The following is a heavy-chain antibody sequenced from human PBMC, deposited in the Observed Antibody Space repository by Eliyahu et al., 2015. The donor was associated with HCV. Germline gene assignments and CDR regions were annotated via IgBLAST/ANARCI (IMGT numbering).Heavy chain of an antibody. CDR1: GFTVSXNY. Sequence: EVQLVESGGGLIQPGGSLRLSCAASGFTVSXNYMSWVRQAPGKGXEWVSVIYSGGSTYYADSVKGRFTISRDNSKNTLYLQMNSLRAEDTAVYYCARWPYYYGSGRPQYYYYYGMDVWGQGTTVTVSS. J-gene: IGHJ6*02. V-gene: IGHV3-53*01. D-gene: IGHD3-10*01. CDR3: ARWPYYYGSGRPQYYYYYGMDV. CDR2: IYSGGST.